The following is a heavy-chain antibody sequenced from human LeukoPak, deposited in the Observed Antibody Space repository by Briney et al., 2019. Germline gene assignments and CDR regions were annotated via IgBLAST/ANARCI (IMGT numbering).Heavy chain of an antibody. V-gene: IGHV3-23*01. D-gene: IGHD1-26*01. CDR3: ARSQWDLTYYFQY. CDR1: GFTFSSFA. Sequence: GGSLRLSCAASGFTFSSFAMSWVRQAPGKGLEWVSHITASGDTAYYADSVEGRFTVFRDNSENTLYLQMNSLRAEDTAIYYCARSQWDLTYYFQYWGQGTLVTVSS. J-gene: IGHJ4*02. CDR2: ITASGDTA.